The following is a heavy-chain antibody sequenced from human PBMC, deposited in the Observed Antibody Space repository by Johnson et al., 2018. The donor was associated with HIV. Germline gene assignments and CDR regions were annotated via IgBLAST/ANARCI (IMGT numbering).Heavy chain of an antibody. Sequence: VQLVESGGGVVQPGRSLRLSCAASGFTFSSYAMHWVRQAPGKGLEWVVVISYAGSNKYYADSVKGRFTISRDNSKNTLYLQMNSLRAEDTAVYYCARVRGAFDIWGQGTMVTVSS. CDR2: ISYAGSNK. V-gene: IGHV3-30*04. CDR3: ARVRGAFDI. CDR1: GFTFSSYA. J-gene: IGHJ3*02.